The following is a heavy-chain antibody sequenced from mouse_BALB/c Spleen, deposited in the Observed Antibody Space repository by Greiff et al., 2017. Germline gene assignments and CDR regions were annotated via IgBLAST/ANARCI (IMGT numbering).Heavy chain of an antibody. D-gene: IGHD2-2*01. V-gene: IGHV5-6-5*01. J-gene: IGHJ3*01. CDR1: GFTFSSYA. Sequence: EVMLVESGGGLVQPGGSLKLSCAASGFTFSSYAMSWVRQTPEKRLEWVASISSGGSTYYPDSVKGRFTISRDNARNILYLQMSSLRSEDTAMYYCARLGYGAWFAYWGQGTLVTVSA. CDR2: ISSGGST. CDR3: ARLGYGAWFAY.